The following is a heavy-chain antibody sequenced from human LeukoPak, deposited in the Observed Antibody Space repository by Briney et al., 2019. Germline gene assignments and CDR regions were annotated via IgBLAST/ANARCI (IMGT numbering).Heavy chain of an antibody. J-gene: IGHJ4*02. CDR3: ATRIVVVLGASFDY. CDR2: FDPEDGET. V-gene: IGHV1-24*01. CDR1: GYTLTELS. D-gene: IGHD2-2*01. Sequence: GASVKVSCKVSGYTLTELSMHWVRQAPGKGLEWMGSFDPEDGETIYAQKFQGRVTMTEDTSTDTAYLELSSLRSEDTAVYYCATRIVVVLGASFDYWGQGTLVTVSS.